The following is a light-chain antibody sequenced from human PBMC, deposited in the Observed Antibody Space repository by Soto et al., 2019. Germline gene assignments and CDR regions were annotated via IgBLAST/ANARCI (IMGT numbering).Light chain of an antibody. CDR2: LEGSGSY. CDR1: SGHSSYI. J-gene: IGLJ3*02. CDR3: ATWDSKTRV. Sequence: QPVLTQSSSASASLGSSVKLTCTLSSGHSSYIIAWHQQQPGKAPRYLMKLEGSGSYNKGSGVPDRFSGSSSGADRYLTISNLQFEDEADYYCATWDSKTRVFGGGTKLTVL. V-gene: IGLV4-60*02.